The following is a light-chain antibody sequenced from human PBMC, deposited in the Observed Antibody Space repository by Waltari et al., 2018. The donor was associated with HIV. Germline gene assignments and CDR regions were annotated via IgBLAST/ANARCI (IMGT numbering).Light chain of an antibody. CDR1: QSVSYS. CDR3: QQRTSWPRALT. Sequence: EILLTQSPATLSLSPGERATLSCRANQSVSYSLAWYQQKPGQAPRLLIYDASNRAAGIPARFRGSGFGTDFSLTITSLEPEDFAVYYCQQRTSWPRALTFGGGTKVEI. CDR2: DAS. J-gene: IGKJ4*01. V-gene: IGKV3-11*01.